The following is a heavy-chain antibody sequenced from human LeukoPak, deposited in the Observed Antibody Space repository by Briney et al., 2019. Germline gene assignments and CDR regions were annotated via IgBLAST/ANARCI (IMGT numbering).Heavy chain of an antibody. V-gene: IGHV1-3*01. J-gene: IGHJ5*02. CDR3: ARSNLRSVPNWSDP. Sequence: KFQGRVTITRDTSASTAYMELSSLRSEDTAVYYCARSNLRSVPNWSDPWGQGTLVTVSS.